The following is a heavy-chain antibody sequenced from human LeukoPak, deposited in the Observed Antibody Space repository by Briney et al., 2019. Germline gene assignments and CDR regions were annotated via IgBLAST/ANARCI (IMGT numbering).Heavy chain of an antibody. CDR3: ARASGYYEYYFDY. J-gene: IGHJ4*02. Sequence: GGSLRLSCAASGFTFSSYAMNWVRQAPGKGLEWVSYISSSGSTIYYADSVKGRFTISRDNAKNSLYLQMNSLRAEDTAVYYCARASGYYEYYFDYWGQGTLVTVSS. D-gene: IGHD3-22*01. CDR1: GFTFSSYA. V-gene: IGHV3-48*03. CDR2: ISSSGSTI.